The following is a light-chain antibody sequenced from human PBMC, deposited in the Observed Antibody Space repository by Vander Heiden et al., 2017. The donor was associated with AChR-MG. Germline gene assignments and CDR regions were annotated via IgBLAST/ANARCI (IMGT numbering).Light chain of an antibody. CDR1: QSVSSN. Sequence: IVMTQSPATLSVSPGERATLSCRASQSVSSNLAWYQQKPGQAPRLLIYGASTRANGIPARFSGSGYGTEFTLTISSLQSEDFAVYYCHQENNWPWTFGQGTKVEIK. J-gene: IGKJ1*01. V-gene: IGKV3-15*01. CDR3: HQENNWPWT. CDR2: GAS.